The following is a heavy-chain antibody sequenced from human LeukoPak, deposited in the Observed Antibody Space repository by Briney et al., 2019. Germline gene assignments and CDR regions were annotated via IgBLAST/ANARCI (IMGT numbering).Heavy chain of an antibody. CDR1: GFTFDDYA. CDR2: ISWNSGSI. V-gene: IGHV3-9*01. J-gene: IGHJ4*02. Sequence: GRSLRLSCAASGFTFDDYAMHWVRQAPGKGLEWVSGISWNSGSIGYADSVKGRFTISRDNAKNSLYLQMNSLRAEDTALYYCAKDKAPYSGSYLGYWGQGTLVTVSS. D-gene: IGHD1-26*01. CDR3: AKDKAPYSGSYLGY.